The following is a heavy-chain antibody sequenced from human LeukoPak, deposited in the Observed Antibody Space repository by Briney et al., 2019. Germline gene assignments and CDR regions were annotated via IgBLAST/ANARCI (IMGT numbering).Heavy chain of an antibody. V-gene: IGHV3-33*01. Sequence: PGGSLRLSCAAPGFTFSSYGMHWVRQAPGKGLEWVAVIWYDGSNKYYADSVKGRFTISRDNSKNTLYLQMNSLRAEDTAVYYCARDQRWLQYIDYWGQGTLVTVSS. CDR2: IWYDGSNK. CDR3: ARDQRWLQYIDY. D-gene: IGHD5-24*01. CDR1: GFTFSSYG. J-gene: IGHJ4*02.